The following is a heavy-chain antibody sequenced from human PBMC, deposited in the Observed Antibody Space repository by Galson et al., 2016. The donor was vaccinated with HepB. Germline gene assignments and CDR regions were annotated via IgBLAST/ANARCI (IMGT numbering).Heavy chain of an antibody. CDR3: AKELTPQYLDWFLLPFDY. D-gene: IGHD3-9*01. CDR1: GFTFSNYA. J-gene: IGHJ4*02. Sequence: SLRLSCAASGFTFSNYAMSWVRQAPGKGLEWVSVISGSGANTHYADSVKGRFTISRDHSNNTLYLQMNSLRAEDAAVYYCAKELTPQYLDWFLLPFDYWGQGTLVAVSS. CDR2: ISGSGANT. V-gene: IGHV3-23*01.